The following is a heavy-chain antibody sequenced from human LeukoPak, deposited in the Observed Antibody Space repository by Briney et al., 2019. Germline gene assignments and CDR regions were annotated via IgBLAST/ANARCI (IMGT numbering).Heavy chain of an antibody. V-gene: IGHV4-4*02. CDR2: VNLQGST. CDR1: GGSITSTNY. CDR3: AREGGPYRPLDY. J-gene: IGHJ4*02. Sequence: SETLSLTCGVSGGSITSTNYWTWARQPPGKGLEWIGEVNLQGSTNYNPSLMGRVAISVDMSENHISLQLTSVTAADTAVYYCAREGGPYRPLDYSGQGTLVTVSS.